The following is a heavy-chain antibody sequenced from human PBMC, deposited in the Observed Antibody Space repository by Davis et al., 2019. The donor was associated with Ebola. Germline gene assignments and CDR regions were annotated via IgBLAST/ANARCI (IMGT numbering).Heavy chain of an antibody. V-gene: IGHV4-59*01. CDR2: IYSSGST. J-gene: IGHJ1*01. D-gene: IGHD2-21*02. Sequence: GSLRLSCAVSGGSMSTYYWSWIRQSPEKGLEYIGHIYSSGSTTYNPSLKSQLTISIDTSKNQFSLRLSSVTAADTAVYYCAVYTVVVTDIRAEYFQHWGQGTLATVSS. CDR1: GGSMSTYY. CDR3: AVYTVVVTDIRAEYFQH.